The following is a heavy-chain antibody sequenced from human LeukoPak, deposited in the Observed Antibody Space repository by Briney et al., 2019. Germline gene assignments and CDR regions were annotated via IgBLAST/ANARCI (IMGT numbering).Heavy chain of an antibody. Sequence: ASVKVSCKASGGTFSSYAISWVRQAPGQGLEWMGGIIPIFGTANYAQKFQGRVTITADESTSTAYMELSSLRSEDTAVYYCARGEVVVIAAKGALSWFDPWGQGTLVSVSS. CDR1: GGTFSSYA. D-gene: IGHD2-15*01. V-gene: IGHV1-69*13. CDR2: IIPIFGTA. CDR3: ARGEVVVIAAKGALSWFDP. J-gene: IGHJ5*02.